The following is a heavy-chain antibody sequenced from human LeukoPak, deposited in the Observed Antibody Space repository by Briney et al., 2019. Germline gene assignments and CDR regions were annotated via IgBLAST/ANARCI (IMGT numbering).Heavy chain of an antibody. Sequence: SQTLSLTCTVSGGSISSGSYYWSWIRQPAGKGLEWIGRIYTSGSTNYNPSLKSRVTISVDTSKNQFSLKLSSVTAADTAVYYCARDLRVTMVRGVIISLDYWGQGTLVTVSS. CDR3: ARDLRVTMVRGVIISLDY. J-gene: IGHJ4*02. V-gene: IGHV4-61*02. D-gene: IGHD3-10*01. CDR1: GGSISSGSYY. CDR2: IYTSGST.